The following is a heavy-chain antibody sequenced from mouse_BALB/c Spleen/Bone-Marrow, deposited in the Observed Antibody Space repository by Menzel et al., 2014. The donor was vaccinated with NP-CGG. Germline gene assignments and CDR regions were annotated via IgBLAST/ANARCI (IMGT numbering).Heavy chain of an antibody. V-gene: IGHV1-62-2*01. CDR3: ARHEDLDIRRRLSAMDY. J-gene: IGHJ4*01. CDR2: FYPGSGSI. D-gene: IGHD2-12*01. CDR1: GYTFTDYI. Sequence: VQLQQSGAELVKPGTSVNLSCKASGYTFTDYIIHWVKQRSGQGLEWVGWFYPGSGSIKYNEKFKDKATLTADKSSNTVYMELSGLTSEDSAVYFCARHEDLDIRRRLSAMDYWGQGTSVTVSS.